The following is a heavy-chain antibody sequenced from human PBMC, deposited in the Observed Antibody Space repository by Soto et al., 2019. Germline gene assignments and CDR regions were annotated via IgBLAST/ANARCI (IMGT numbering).Heavy chain of an antibody. D-gene: IGHD6-13*01. V-gene: IGHV6-1*01. CDR1: GDSVSSNSAA. CDR2: TYYRSKWYN. Sequence: SQTLSLTCAISGDSVSSNSAAWNWIRQSPSRGLEWLGRTYYRSKWYNDYAVSVKSRITINPDTSKNQFSLQLNSVTPEDTAAYYCARGKKEQLGYYYGMDVWGQGTTVTVSS. CDR3: ARGKKEQLGYYYGMDV. J-gene: IGHJ6*02.